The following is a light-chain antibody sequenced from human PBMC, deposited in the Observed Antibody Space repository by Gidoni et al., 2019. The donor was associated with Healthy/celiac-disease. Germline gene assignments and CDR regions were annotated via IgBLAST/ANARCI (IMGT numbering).Light chain of an antibody. CDR1: QSVSSY. CDR3: QQRSNWPPLYT. CDR2: DAS. V-gene: IGKV3-11*01. J-gene: IGKJ2*01. Sequence: EIVLTQSPATLSLSPGERATLSCRASQSVSSYLAWYQQKPGQAPRLLIYDASTRATGIPARFSGSGSGTDFTLTISSREPEDFAVYYCQQRSNWPPLYTFGQGTKLEIK.